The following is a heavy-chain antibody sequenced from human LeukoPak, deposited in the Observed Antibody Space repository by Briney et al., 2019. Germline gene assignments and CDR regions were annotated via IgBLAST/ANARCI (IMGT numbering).Heavy chain of an antibody. Sequence: PSQTLSLTCTVSGGSISSGSYYWSWIRQPAGKGLEWIGRIYTSGSTNYNPSLKSRVTISVDTSKNHFSLKLSSVTAADTAVYYCARDLYSGSYFYYFDYWGQGTLVTVSS. D-gene: IGHD1-26*01. CDR1: GGSISSGSYY. CDR2: IYTSGST. V-gene: IGHV4-61*02. J-gene: IGHJ4*02. CDR3: ARDLYSGSYFYYFDY.